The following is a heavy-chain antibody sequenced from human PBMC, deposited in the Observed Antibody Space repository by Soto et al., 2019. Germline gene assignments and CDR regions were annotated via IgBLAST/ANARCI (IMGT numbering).Heavy chain of an antibody. CDR1: GGSVSIGSYY. V-gene: IGHV4-61*01. CDR3: ARIRGGYSYGYDVPYYFDY. CDR2: IYYSGST. J-gene: IGHJ4*02. Sequence: SATLSLTCTFSGGSVSIGSYYWSWIRQPPGKGLEWIGYIYYSGSTNYTPSLKSRVTISVDTSKNQFSLKLSSVTAADTAVYYCARIRGGYSYGYDVPYYFDYWGQGTLVTVSS. D-gene: IGHD5-18*01.